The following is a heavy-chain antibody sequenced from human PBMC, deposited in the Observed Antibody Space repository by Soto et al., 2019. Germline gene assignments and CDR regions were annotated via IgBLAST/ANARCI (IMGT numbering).Heavy chain of an antibody. Sequence: WWSLRLSCAASVFSCTTYGMSWVRQAPGKGLEWVSDISSTGLYTYLADSVKGRFTISRDNSKNTLYLQMNSLRVDDTAVYFCTKSWLFEKNWFDPWGQGTLVTVSS. CDR1: VFSCTTYG. D-gene: IGHD3-22*01. CDR2: ISSTGLYT. J-gene: IGHJ5*02. V-gene: IGHV3-23*01. CDR3: TKSWLFEKNWFDP.